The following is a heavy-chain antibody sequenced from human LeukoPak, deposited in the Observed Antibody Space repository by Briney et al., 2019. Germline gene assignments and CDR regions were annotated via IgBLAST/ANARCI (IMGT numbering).Heavy chain of an antibody. Sequence: SETLSLTCTVSGGSISSSSYYWGWIRQPPGKGLEWIGSIYYSGSTHYNPSLKSRVTISVDTSKNQFSLKLSSVTAADTAVYYCARVDCSGGSCCLDYWGQGTLVTVSS. CDR2: IYYSGST. J-gene: IGHJ4*02. CDR3: ARVDCSGGSCCLDY. V-gene: IGHV4-39*07. D-gene: IGHD2-15*01. CDR1: GGSISSSSYY.